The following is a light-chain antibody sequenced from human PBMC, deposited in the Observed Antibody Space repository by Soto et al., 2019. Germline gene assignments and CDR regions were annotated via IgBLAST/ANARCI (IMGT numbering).Light chain of an antibody. J-gene: IGKJ5*01. Sequence: ESGTLCSTASRSVASNLAWYQHNPGQGPRLLLYGASTRASGIPARFSVSGSGTEFTLSICGLQPADFAVYYCQQDQEWLLITFGQGTLLEIK. V-gene: IGKV3-15*01. CDR2: GAS. CDR1: RSVASN. CDR3: QQDQEWLLIT.